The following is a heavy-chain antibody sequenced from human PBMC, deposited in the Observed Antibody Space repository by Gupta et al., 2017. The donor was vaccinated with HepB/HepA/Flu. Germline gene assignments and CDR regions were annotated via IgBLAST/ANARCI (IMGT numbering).Heavy chain of an antibody. D-gene: IGHD2-2*01. CDR3: ARERPDTVVVPAAFGAFLDP. Sequence: QVQLLESGPGLVKPSETLSLTCTVPGVSLTCYFRRWIRQPPGRGLEWIGYILYNGRTLYNPSHKSRAAISLETSKNRFSLTMTSVTAADTAIYYCARERPDTVVVPAAFGAFLDPWGQGTLVTVSS. CDR1: GVSLTCYF. J-gene: IGHJ5*02. CDR2: ILYNGRT. V-gene: IGHV4-59*01.